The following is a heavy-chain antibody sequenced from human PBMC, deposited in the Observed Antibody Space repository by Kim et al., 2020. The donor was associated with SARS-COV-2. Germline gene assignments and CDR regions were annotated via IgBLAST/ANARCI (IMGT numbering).Heavy chain of an antibody. V-gene: IGHV3-21*01. D-gene: IGHD7-27*01. CDR3: ASNLYYNHAMDV. Sequence: YADSVKGRFTISRDNPKNSLYLQMNSLRAEDTAIYYCASNLYYNHAMDVWGQGTTVTVSS. J-gene: IGHJ6*02.